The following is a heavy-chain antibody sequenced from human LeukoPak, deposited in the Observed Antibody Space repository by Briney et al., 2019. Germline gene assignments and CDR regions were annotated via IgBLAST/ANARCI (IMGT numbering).Heavy chain of an antibody. V-gene: IGHV6-1*01. CDR2: KYYRSKWYN. CDR3: ARDLIVGATGNWFDP. J-gene: IGHJ5*02. D-gene: IGHD1-26*01. Sequence: KRSQTLSLTCTISGDSVSSNSAAWNWIRQSPSGGLEWLGRKYYRSKWYNDYAVSVKSRITINPDTYKKQFSLKLNSVNHEDTAVYYCARDLIVGATGNWFDPWGQGTLVTVSS. CDR1: GDSVSSNSAA.